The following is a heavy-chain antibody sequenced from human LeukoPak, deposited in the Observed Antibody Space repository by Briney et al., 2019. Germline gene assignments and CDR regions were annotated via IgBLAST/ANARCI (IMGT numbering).Heavy chain of an antibody. Sequence: GGSLRLSCAAAGFTFSNYAMTWVRQAPGRGLEWVSSISGSGGSTYYADSVKGRFTISRDNSKNTLYLQMNSLRAEDTAVYYCARDQLGYSCGSRAWYFDLWGRGTLVTVSS. CDR3: ARDQLGYSCGSRAWYFDL. CDR2: ISGSGGST. CDR1: GFTFSNYA. J-gene: IGHJ2*01. D-gene: IGHD5-18*01. V-gene: IGHV3-23*01.